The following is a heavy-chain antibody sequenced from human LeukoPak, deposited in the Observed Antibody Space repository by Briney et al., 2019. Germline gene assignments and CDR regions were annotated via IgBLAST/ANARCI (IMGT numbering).Heavy chain of an antibody. CDR3: ARVSSSSWYRNWFDP. V-gene: IGHV4-59*01. CDR1: GGSISSYY. Sequence: PSETLSLTCTVSGGSISSYYWSWIRQPPGKGLEWIGYIYYSGSTNYNPSLKSRVTISVDTSKSQFSLKLSSVTAADTAVYYCARVSSSSWYRNWFDPWGQGTLVTVSS. CDR2: IYYSGST. J-gene: IGHJ5*02. D-gene: IGHD6-13*01.